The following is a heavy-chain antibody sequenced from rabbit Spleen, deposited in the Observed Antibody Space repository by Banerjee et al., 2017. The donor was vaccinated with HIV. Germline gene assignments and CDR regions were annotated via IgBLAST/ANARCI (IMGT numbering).Heavy chain of an antibody. CDR2: IDGGSGCFT. V-gene: IGHV1S40*01. CDR3: ARDTSSSFSSYGMDL. Sequence: QSLEESGGDLVKPGASLTLTCTASGFSFSSSSYMCWVRQAPGKWLEWIVCIDGGSGCFTYYASGAKGRFTISQTSSTTVTLQMTRLTAADSATYFCARDTSSSFSSYGMDLWGPGTLVTVS. D-gene: IGHD1-1*01. CDR1: GFSFSSSSY. J-gene: IGHJ6*01.